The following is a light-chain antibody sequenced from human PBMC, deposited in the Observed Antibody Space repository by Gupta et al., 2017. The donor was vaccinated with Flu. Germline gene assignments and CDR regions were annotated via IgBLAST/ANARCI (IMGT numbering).Light chain of an antibody. J-gene: IGKJ2*01. CDR3: QQYGSSYT. Sequence: IVLTQSPATLSSSPGARATLSCGASRSVSSSYLAWYQQKPGLAPKLLIYDASSRATGIPDRFSGSGSGTDFTLTISRLEPEDFAVYYCQQYGSSYTFGQGTKLEVK. CDR2: DAS. V-gene: IGKV3D-20*01. CDR1: RSVSSSY.